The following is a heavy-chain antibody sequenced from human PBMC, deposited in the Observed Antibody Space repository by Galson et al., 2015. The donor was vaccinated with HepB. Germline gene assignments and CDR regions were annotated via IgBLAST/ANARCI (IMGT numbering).Heavy chain of an antibody. D-gene: IGHD3-16*01. CDR2: ISSSSSTI. Sequence: SLRLSCAASGFTFSSYSMNWVRQAPGKGLEWVSYISSSSSTIYYADSVKGRFTISRDNAKNSLYLQMNSLRAEDTAVYYCAKYPFGIMDAFDIWGQGTMVTVSS. CDR1: GFTFSSYS. CDR3: AKYPFGIMDAFDI. J-gene: IGHJ3*02. V-gene: IGHV3-48*01.